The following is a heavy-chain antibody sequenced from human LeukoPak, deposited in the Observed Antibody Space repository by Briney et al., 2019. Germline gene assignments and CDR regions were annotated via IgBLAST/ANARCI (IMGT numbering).Heavy chain of an antibody. CDR3: ARAVGGYYDSSGYSDY. J-gene: IGHJ4*02. CDR2: ISSSSSTI. V-gene: IGHV3-11*04. CDR1: GFTFSDYY. Sequence: GGSLRLSCAASGFTFSDYYMSWMRQAPGKGLEWVSYISSSSSTIYYADSVKGRFTISRDNAKNSLYLQMNSPRAEDTAVYYCARAVGGYYDSSGYSDYWGQGTLVTVSS. D-gene: IGHD3-22*01.